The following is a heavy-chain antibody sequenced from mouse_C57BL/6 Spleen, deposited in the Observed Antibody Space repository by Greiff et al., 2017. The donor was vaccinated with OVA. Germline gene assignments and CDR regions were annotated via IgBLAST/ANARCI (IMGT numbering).Heavy chain of an antibody. CDR2: IYPGGGYT. Sequence: QVQLQQSGAELVRPGTSVKMSCKASGYTFTNYWIGWAKQRPGHGLEWIGDIYPGGGYTNYNEKFKGKATLTADKSSSTAYMQFSSLTSEDSAIYYCARGYYGSSYDYYAMDYWGQGTSVTVSS. J-gene: IGHJ4*01. V-gene: IGHV1-63*01. CDR1: GYTFTNYW. CDR3: ARGYYGSSYDYYAMDY. D-gene: IGHD1-1*01.